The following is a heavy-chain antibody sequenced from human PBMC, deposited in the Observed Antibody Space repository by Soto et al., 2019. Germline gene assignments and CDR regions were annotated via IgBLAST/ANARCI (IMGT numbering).Heavy chain of an antibody. CDR1: GDSVSSNSAA. CDR3: ARESVRQQLAYYFDY. Sequence: SQTLSLTCAISGDSVSSNSAAWNWIRQSPSRGLEWLGRTYYRSKWYNDYAVSVKSRITINPDTSKNQFSLQLNSVTPEDTAVHYCARESVRQQLAYYFDYWSQGTLVTVSS. J-gene: IGHJ4*02. V-gene: IGHV6-1*01. D-gene: IGHD6-13*01. CDR2: TYYRSKWYN.